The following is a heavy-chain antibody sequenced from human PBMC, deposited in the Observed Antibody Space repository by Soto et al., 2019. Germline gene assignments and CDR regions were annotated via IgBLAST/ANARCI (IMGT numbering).Heavy chain of an antibody. CDR3: ASRDPGTSVDY. D-gene: IGHD1-7*01. CDR2: IYRTGST. J-gene: IGHJ4*02. CDR1: GGSFASNNW. Sequence: SETLSLTCAVSGGSFASNNWWTWVRQPPGQGLEWIGEIYRTGSTNYSPSLKSRVTISLDKSENQFSLKVTSLTAADTAVYYCASRDPGTSVDYWGQGTLVTVSS. V-gene: IGHV4-4*02.